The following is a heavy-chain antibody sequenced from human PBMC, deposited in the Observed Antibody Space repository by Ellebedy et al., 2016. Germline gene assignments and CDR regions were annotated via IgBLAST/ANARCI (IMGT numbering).Heavy chain of an antibody. CDR2: FDSSGNT. V-gene: IGHV4-4*07. D-gene: IGHD2-21*01. CDR1: GGSITSDY. J-gene: IGHJ4*02. CDR3: ARGLTPHFDS. Sequence: SETLSLTCTVSGGSITSDYWSWIRQPAGKGLEWIGRFDSSGNTHYNPSLKNRVTMSLDTSNNQFSLKLTSVTAADTGVYYCARGLTPHFDSWGQGTLVTVSS.